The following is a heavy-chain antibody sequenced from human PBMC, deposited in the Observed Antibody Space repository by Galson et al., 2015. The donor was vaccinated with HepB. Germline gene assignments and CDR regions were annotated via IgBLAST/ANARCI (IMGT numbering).Heavy chain of an antibody. CDR1: GYTFTSYD. V-gene: IGHV1-8*01. CDR3: ARGSRLLGSSWLYYYYYYMDV. D-gene: IGHD6-13*01. CDR2: MNPNSGNT. Sequence: SVKVSCKASGYTFTSYDINWVRQATGQGLEWMGWMNPNSGNTGYAQKFQGRVTMTRNTSISTAYMELSSLRSEDTAVYYCARGSRLLGSSWLYYYYYYMDVWGKGTTVTVSS. J-gene: IGHJ6*03.